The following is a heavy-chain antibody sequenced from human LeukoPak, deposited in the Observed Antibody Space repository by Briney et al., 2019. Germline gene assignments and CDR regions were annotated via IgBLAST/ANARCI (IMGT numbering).Heavy chain of an antibody. Sequence: GSLRLSCAASGFSFDDYAMHWVRQAPGKGLEWVSLISGDGGSTYYADSVKGRFTISRDNSINSLYLQMNSLRTEDTALYYCAKTYYFSSGYYYYGMDVWGQGTTVTVSS. D-gene: IGHD3-10*01. J-gene: IGHJ6*02. CDR2: ISGDGGST. CDR1: GFSFDDYA. CDR3: AKTYYFSSGYYYYGMDV. V-gene: IGHV3-43*02.